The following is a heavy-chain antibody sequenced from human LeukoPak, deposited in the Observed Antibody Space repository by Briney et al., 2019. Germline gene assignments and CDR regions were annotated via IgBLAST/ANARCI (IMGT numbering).Heavy chain of an antibody. CDR1: GFSFNNYA. V-gene: IGHV3-23*01. Sequence: GGSLRLSCAASGFSFNNYAMNWVRQAPGKGLEWVSTISVSGDSTFYADSVQGRFTISRDTSRNSLSLHMNSLRAEDTAVYFCARRGGRNGWGDFDYWGQGTLVTVSS. CDR3: ARRGGRNGWGDFDY. D-gene: IGHD3-10*01. CDR2: ISVSGDST. J-gene: IGHJ4*02.